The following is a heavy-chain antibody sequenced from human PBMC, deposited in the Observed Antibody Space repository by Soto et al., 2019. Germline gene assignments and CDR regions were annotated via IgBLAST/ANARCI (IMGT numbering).Heavy chain of an antibody. CDR2: IYYSGST. V-gene: IGHV4-31*03. J-gene: IGHJ5*02. CDR3: ARADHNWNDARDWFAP. CDR1: GGSISSGGYY. D-gene: IGHD1-20*01. Sequence: SEILSLTCTVSGGSISSGGYYWSWIRQHPGKGLEWIGYIYYSGSTYYNPSLKSRVTISVDTSKNQFSLKLSSVTAADTAVYYCARADHNWNDARDWFAPWGQGTLVTVSS.